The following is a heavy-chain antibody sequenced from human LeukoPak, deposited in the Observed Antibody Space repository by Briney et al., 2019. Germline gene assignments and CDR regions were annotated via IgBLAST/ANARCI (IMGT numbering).Heavy chain of an antibody. V-gene: IGHV4-39*01. J-gene: IGHJ3*02. CDR3: ARHSRSGYIGYENAFDI. CDR1: GDSISSSSYC. Sequence: PSETLSLTCTVSGDSISSSSYCWDWLRQPPGKGREWIGNIYNSANTHYNPSLKTRITMSVDTSKNQFSLKLNSLTAADTGIYYCARHSRSGYIGYENAFDIWGQGTMVTVSS. CDR2: IYNSANT. D-gene: IGHD5-12*01.